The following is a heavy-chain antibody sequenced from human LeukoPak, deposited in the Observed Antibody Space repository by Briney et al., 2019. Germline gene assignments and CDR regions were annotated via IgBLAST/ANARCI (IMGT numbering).Heavy chain of an antibody. D-gene: IGHD6-25*01. Sequence: GGSLRLSCSASGFIFSDYDMYWVRQVAGEGLEWVSGVGATGDTSYPDSVKGRFTISRDNAKNSLYLQMNSLRVGDTAIYYCARLNSGWGIPDYWGQGILVAVSS. CDR3: ARLNSGWGIPDY. J-gene: IGHJ4*02. CDR1: GFIFSDYD. CDR2: VGATGDT. V-gene: IGHV3-13*01.